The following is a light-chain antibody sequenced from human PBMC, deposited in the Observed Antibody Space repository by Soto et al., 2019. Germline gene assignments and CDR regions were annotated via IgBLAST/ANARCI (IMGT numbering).Light chain of an antibody. Sequence: EIVLTQSPGTLSLSPGERDTISCRASQSVSSSYLAWYQQKPGQAPRLLIYGASSRATGIPDRFSGSGSGTDFPLTISRLAPEDFAVYYCQQYGSSLMYTFGQGTKLEIK. CDR3: QQYGSSLMYT. CDR2: GAS. J-gene: IGKJ2*01. CDR1: QSVSSSY. V-gene: IGKV3-20*01.